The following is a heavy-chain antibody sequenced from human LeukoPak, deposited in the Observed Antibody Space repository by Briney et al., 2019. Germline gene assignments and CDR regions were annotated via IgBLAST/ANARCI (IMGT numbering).Heavy chain of an antibody. D-gene: IGHD1-26*01. J-gene: IGHJ4*02. CDR3: AREEPIVGVPDFDY. Sequence: GASVKVSCKASGYTFTSYGISWVRQAPGQGLEWMGWINPNSGGTNYAQKFQGRVTMTRDTSISTAYMELSRLRSDDTAVYYCAREEPIVGVPDFDYWGQGTLVTVSS. V-gene: IGHV1-2*02. CDR1: GYTFTSYG. CDR2: INPNSGGT.